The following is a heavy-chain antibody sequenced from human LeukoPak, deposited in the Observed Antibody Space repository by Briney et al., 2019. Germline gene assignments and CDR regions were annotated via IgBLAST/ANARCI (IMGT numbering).Heavy chain of an antibody. Sequence: SGPALVKPTETLTLTCSFSGFSLTSGEMCVSWIRQTPGKALEWLARIDGDGDKSYSPSLKPRLTISKDTSKNQVVLTMTNMESVDTATYFCARSPSLLELEDWFGPWGQGTLVTVSS. J-gene: IGHJ5*02. V-gene: IGHV2-70*11. CDR3: ARSPSLLELEDWFGP. CDR1: GFSLTSGEMC. CDR2: IDGDGDK. D-gene: IGHD1-7*01.